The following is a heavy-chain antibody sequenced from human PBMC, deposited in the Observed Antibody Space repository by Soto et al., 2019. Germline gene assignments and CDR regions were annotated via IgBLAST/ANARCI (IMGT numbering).Heavy chain of an antibody. CDR3: AKDSMVRGVTMNFDY. D-gene: IGHD3-10*01. CDR2: ISGSGGST. Sequence: GGSLRLSCAASGFTFSSYAMSWVRQAPGKGLEWVSAISGSGGSTYYADSVKGRFTISRDNSKNTLYLQMNSLRAEDTAVYYCAKDSMVRGVTMNFDYWGQGTLVTVSS. V-gene: IGHV3-23*01. CDR1: GFTFSSYA. J-gene: IGHJ4*02.